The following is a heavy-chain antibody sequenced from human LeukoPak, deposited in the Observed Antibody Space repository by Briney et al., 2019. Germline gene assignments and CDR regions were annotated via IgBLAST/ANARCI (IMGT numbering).Heavy chain of an antibody. V-gene: IGHV3-7*01. CDR1: GFTFSSYW. CDR2: IKQDGSEK. D-gene: IGHD5-18*01. CDR3: AREQRIQLWRFHRSVYAFDI. Sequence: GGSLRLSCAASGFTFSSYWMSWVRQAPGRGLEWVANIKQDGSEKYYVDSVKGRFTISRDNAKNSLYLQMNSLRAEDTAVYYCAREQRIQLWRFHRSVYAFDIWGQGTMVTVSS. J-gene: IGHJ3*02.